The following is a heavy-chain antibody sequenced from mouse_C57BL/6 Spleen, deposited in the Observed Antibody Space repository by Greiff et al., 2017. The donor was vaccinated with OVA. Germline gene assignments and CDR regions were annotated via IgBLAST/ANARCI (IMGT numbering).Heavy chain of an antibody. CDR2: IRSKSNNYAT. J-gene: IGHJ4*01. V-gene: IGHV10-1*01. D-gene: IGHD2-5*01. CDR3: VRHMLYSNYVDYAMDY. CDR1: GFSFNTYA. Sequence: EVQVVESGGGLVQPKGSLKLSCAASGFSFNTYAMNWVRQAPGKGLEWVARIRSKSNNYATYYADSVKDRFTISRDDSESMLYLQMNNSKTEDTAMYYCVRHMLYSNYVDYAMDYWGQGTSVTVSS.